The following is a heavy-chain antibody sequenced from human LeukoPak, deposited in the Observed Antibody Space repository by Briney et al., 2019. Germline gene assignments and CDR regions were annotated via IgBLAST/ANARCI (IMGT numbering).Heavy chain of an antibody. V-gene: IGHV3-74*01. Sequence: SGGSLRLSCAASGFTFSSYWMHWVRQAPGKGLVWVSRINGDGSSTSYADSVKGRFTISRDNAKNTLYLQMNSLRAEDTAVYYCARGRYYGMDVWGQGTTVTVSS. CDR2: INGDGSST. CDR3: ARGRYYGMDV. J-gene: IGHJ6*02. CDR1: GFTFSSYW.